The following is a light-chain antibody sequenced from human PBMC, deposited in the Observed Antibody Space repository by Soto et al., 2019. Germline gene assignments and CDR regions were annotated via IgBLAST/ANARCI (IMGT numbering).Light chain of an antibody. J-gene: IGLJ2*01. Sequence: QSVLTQPPSASGTPGQTFTILFSGSSSNVGSNIVNWYQQLPGTAPKLLIYSSNQRPSGVPDRFTGSKSGTSASLAISGLQSEDEADYSCATWDDSLNGLVFGGGTKLTVL. CDR1: SSNVGSNI. CDR2: SSN. V-gene: IGLV1-44*01. CDR3: ATWDDSLNGLV.